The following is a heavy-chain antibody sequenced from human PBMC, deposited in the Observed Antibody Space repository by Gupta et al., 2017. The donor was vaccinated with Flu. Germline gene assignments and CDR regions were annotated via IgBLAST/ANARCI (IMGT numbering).Heavy chain of an antibody. V-gene: IGHV4-39*01. Sequence: QLQLQESGPGQVKPSETLSLTCTVPGGSMSSRSYYWGWIRQPPGKGLEWIGSIYYSGSTYYNPSLKSRLTVSVDTSKNQFYRKLSSVTAADTAVYYCARRAGTLTAKRYFDLWGRGTLVTVSS. J-gene: IGHJ2*01. CDR3: ARRAGTLTAKRYFDL. CDR1: GGSMSSRSYY. D-gene: IGHD2-21*02. CDR2: IYYSGST.